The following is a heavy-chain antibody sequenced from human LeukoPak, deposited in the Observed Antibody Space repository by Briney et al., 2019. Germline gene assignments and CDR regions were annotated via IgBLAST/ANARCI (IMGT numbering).Heavy chain of an antibody. CDR2: IYHSGST. D-gene: IGHD2-15*01. Sequence: SQTLSLTCAVSGGSISSGGYSWSWIRQPPEKGLEWIGYIYHSGSTYYNPSLKSRVTISVDRSKNQFSLKLSSVTAADTAVYYCARVGCSGGSCSYGMDVWGQGTTVTVSS. J-gene: IGHJ6*02. CDR3: ARVGCSGGSCSYGMDV. CDR1: GGSISSGGYS. V-gene: IGHV4-30-2*01.